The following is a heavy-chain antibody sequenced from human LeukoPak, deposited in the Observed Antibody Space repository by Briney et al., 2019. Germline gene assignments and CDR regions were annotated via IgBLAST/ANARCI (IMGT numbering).Heavy chain of an antibody. D-gene: IGHD6-13*01. J-gene: IGHJ5*02. CDR1: GFTFSSYA. V-gene: IGHV3-64*01. CDR3: ARCFPGAYSSSWYKYNWFDP. CDR2: ISSNGGST. Sequence: GGPLRLSCAASGFTFSSYAMHWVRQAPGKGLEYVSAISSNGGSTYYANSVKGRFTISRDNSKNTLYLQMGSLRAEDMAVYYCARCFPGAYSSSWYKYNWFDPWGQGTLVTVSS.